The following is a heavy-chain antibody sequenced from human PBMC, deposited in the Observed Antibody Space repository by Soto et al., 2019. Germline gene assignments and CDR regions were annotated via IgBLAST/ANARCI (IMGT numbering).Heavy chain of an antibody. Sequence: EVQLLESGGGLAQPGGSLRLSCAASAFTFSSYAMSWVRQAPGKGLEWVSAVSGSGDSTYYADPVKGRFTIPRDISKNTLYLQENSLRAEDTAVYDCAKGRASDCPGCTQDYWGQGTLVTVSS. CDR1: AFTFSSYA. V-gene: IGHV3-23*01. D-gene: IGHD2-21*02. CDR2: VSGSGDST. CDR3: AKGRASDCPGCTQDY. J-gene: IGHJ4*02.